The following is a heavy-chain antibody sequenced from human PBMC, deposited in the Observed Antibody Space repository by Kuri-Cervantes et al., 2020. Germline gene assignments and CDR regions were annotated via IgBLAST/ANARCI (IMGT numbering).Heavy chain of an antibody. CDR2: ISYDGSNK. CDR1: GFTFSSYA. J-gene: IGHJ4*02. CDR3: ARDCGGDCSHFDY. V-gene: IGHV3-30-3*01. D-gene: IGHD2-21*02. Sequence: GESLKISCAASGFTFSSYAMHWVRQAPGKGLEWVAVISYDGSNKYYADSVKGRFTTSRDNSKNTLYLQMNSLRAEDTAVYYCARDCGGDCSHFDYWGQGTLVTVSS.